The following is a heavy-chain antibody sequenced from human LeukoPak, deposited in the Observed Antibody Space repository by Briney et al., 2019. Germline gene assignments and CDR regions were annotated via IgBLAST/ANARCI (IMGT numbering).Heavy chain of an antibody. D-gene: IGHD1-26*01. V-gene: IGHV7-4-1*02. J-gene: IGHJ4*02. CDR2: INTNTGNP. CDR1: GYTFTSYA. CDR3: ARDGSGSYGTRVVDY. Sequence: ASVKVSCKASGYTFTSYAMNWVRQAPGQGPEWMGWINTNTGNPTYAQGFTGRFFFSLDTSVSTAYLQISSLKAEDTAVYYCARDGSGSYGTRVVDYWGQGTLVTVSS.